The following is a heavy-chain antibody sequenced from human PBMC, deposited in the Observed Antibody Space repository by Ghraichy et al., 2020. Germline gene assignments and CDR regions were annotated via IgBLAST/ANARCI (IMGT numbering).Heavy chain of an antibody. CDR1: GGSISSSTYY. D-gene: IGHD6-19*01. J-gene: IGHJ4*02. V-gene: IGHV4-39*01. Sequence: SQTLSLTSTVSGGSISSSTYYWGWIRQPPGKGLEWIGSIYYSGNTYYNPSLKSRVTISADTSKNQISLKLSSVTAADTAVYYCARQYSQWQVRSFDYWGQGTLVTVSS. CDR2: IYYSGNT. CDR3: ARQYSQWQVRSFDY.